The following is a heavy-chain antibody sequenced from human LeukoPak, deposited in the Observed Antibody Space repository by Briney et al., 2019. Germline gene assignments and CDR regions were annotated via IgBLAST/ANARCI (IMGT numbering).Heavy chain of an antibody. CDR3: ARATPAGGASGLYYFDY. V-gene: IGHV1-8*01. J-gene: IGHJ4*02. D-gene: IGHD4-23*01. Sequence: ASVKVSCKASGYTFTSYDINWVRQATGQGLEWMGWMNPNSGNTGYAQKFQGRVTMTRNTSISTAYMELSSLRSEDTAVHYCARATPAGGASGLYYFDYWGQGTLVTVSS. CDR1: GYTFTSYD. CDR2: MNPNSGNT.